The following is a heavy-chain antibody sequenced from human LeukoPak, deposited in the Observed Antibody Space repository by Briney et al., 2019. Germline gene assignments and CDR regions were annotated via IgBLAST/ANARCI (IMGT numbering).Heavy chain of an antibody. Sequence: PSETLSLTCTVSGASISSGDHYWSWIRQPPGKGLEWIGYIYFSGSTYYNPSLKSRFTISVDTSKNQFSLKLSSVTAADTAVYYCAVLNDVAGFLEWFWGQGTLVTVSS. CDR2: IYFSGST. D-gene: IGHD3-3*01. CDR1: GASISSGDHY. J-gene: IGHJ4*02. CDR3: AVLNDVAGFLEWF. V-gene: IGHV4-30-4*08.